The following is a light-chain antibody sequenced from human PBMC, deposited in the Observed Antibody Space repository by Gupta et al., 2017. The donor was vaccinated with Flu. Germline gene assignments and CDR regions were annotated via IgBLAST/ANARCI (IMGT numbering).Light chain of an antibody. V-gene: IGLV3-19*01. J-gene: IGLJ2*01. CDR3: NSRDSTDNHQAV. CDR1: SLRNSY. Sequence: VRITCQGYSLRNSYASWYQQKPGQAPVLVISAKNIRPSGIPDRCSGSSSGNTAPLTITGAQAEDEADYYCNSRDSTDNHQAVFGGGTKLTVL. CDR2: AKN.